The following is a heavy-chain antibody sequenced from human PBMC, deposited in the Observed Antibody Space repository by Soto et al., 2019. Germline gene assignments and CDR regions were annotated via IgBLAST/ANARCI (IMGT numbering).Heavy chain of an antibody. V-gene: IGHV1-8*01. CDR3: ARVYRLVQVFGY. CDR2: MNPNSGNT. Sequence: QVQLVQSGAEVKKPGASVKVSCKASGYTFTSYDINWVRQATGQGLEWMGWMNPNSGNTGYAQKFQGRVTMTRNTSISTAYMELSSLRSEDTSVYYCARVYRLVQVFGYWGQGTLVTVSS. D-gene: IGHD6-19*01. J-gene: IGHJ4*02. CDR1: GYTFTSYD.